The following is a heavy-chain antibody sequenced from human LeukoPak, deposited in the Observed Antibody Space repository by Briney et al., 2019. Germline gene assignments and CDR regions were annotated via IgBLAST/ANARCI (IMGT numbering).Heavy chain of an antibody. V-gene: IGHV4-59*08. D-gene: IGHD3-10*01. J-gene: IGHJ5*02. CDR2: IYYSGST. CDR3: AGLTYYYGSVIYGGWFDP. Sequence: SETLSLTCTVSGGSISSYYWSWIRQPPGKGLEWIGYIYYSGSTNYNPSLKSRVTISVDTSKNQFSLKLSSVTAADTAVYFCAGLTYYYGSVIYGGWFDPWGQGTLVTVSS. CDR1: GGSISSYY.